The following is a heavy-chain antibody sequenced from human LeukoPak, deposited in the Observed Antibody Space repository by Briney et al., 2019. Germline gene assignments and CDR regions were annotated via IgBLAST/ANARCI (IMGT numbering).Heavy chain of an antibody. V-gene: IGHV4-4*07. CDR3: AREEVAAAGQTYYYYGMDV. Sequence: SETLSLTCTVSGGSISSYYWSWIRQPAGKGLEWIGRIYTSGSTNYNPSLKSRVTMSVDTSKNQFSLKLSSVTAADTAVYYCAREEVAAAGQTYYYYGMDVWGQGTTVTVSS. CDR1: GGSISSYY. D-gene: IGHD6-13*01. J-gene: IGHJ6*02. CDR2: IYTSGST.